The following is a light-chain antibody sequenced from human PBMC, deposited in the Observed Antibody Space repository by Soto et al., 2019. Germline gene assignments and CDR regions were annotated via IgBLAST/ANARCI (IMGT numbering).Light chain of an antibody. CDR1: QSISHF. CDR2: DTS. CDR3: QQRTDWPT. J-gene: IGKJ4*01. V-gene: IGKV3-11*01. Sequence: EIVLTQSPATLSLSPGESATLSCRASQSISHFLVWYQQKPGQAPRLLIYDTSIRATGIPGRFSGSGSGTDFTLTIDSLEPEDFAVYYCQQRTDWPTFGGGTRL.